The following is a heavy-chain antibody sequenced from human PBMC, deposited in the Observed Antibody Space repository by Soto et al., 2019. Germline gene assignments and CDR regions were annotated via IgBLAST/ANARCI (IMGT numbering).Heavy chain of an antibody. Sequence: PGGSLRLSCAASGFTFSSYWMSWVRQAPGKGLEWVANIKQDGSEKYYVDSVKGRFTISRDNAKNSLYLQMNSLRAEDTAVYYCARDFPLRIFGVVTGSDYYYGMDVWGQGTTVTVSS. V-gene: IGHV3-7*01. CDR2: IKQDGSEK. J-gene: IGHJ6*02. CDR3: ARDFPLRIFGVVTGSDYYYGMDV. CDR1: GFTFSSYW. D-gene: IGHD3-3*01.